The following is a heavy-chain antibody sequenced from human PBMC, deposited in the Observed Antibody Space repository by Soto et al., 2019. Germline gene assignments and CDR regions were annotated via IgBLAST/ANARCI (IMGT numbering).Heavy chain of an antibody. CDR3: ASGTEVSPSWDV. Sequence: PSETLSLTCTVSGGSFSSGGYYWSWIRQHPGKGLEWIGYIYYSGSTYYNPSLKSRVTISVDTSKNQFSLKLSSVTAADTAVYYCASGTEVSPSWDVWGQGTTVTVSS. J-gene: IGHJ6*02. CDR1: GGSFSSGGYY. V-gene: IGHV4-31*03. CDR2: IYYSGST. D-gene: IGHD1-26*01.